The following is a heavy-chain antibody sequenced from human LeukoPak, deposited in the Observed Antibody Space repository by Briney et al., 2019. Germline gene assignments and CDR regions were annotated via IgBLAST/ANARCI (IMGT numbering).Heavy chain of an antibody. D-gene: IGHD6-19*01. CDR1: GYTFTGYY. V-gene: IGHV1-2*06. Sequence: ASVKVSCKASGYTFTGYYMHWVRQAPGQGLEWMGRINPNSGGTNYAQKFQGRVTMTRDTSISTAYMELSRLRSDDTAVYYCARESEGSGWYYYYYYGMDVWGQGTTVTVPS. CDR3: ARESEGSGWYYYYYYGMDV. J-gene: IGHJ6*02. CDR2: INPNSGGT.